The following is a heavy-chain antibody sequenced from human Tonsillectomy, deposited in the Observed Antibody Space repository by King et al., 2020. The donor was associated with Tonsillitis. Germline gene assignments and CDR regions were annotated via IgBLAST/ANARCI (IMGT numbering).Heavy chain of an antibody. J-gene: IGHJ4*02. D-gene: IGHD2-2*02. CDR1: GFTFSSYA. V-gene: IGHV3-23*04. Sequence: VQLVESGGGLVQPGGSLRLSCVASGFTFSSYAMSWVGQPPGRGLEGVPSIRGNDVGTNYADSVKGRFTISRDNSENTLYLQMNNLGAEDTAIYYCAKGRSASSASCYNYWGQGTLVTVSS. CDR3: AKGRSASSASCYNY. CDR2: IRGNDVGT.